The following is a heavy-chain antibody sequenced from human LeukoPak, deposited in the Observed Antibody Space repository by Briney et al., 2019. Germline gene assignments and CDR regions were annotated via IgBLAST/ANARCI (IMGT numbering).Heavy chain of an antibody. Sequence: PSETLSLTCTVSGGSINDHFWSWIRQPPGKGLEWIGYIYYSGTTNYSPSLKSRVTISIDTSRTQFPLRLRSVTAADTAVYYCARHLGSYYNVDHWGQGTLVTVSS. D-gene: IGHD3-10*01. CDR3: ARHLGSYYNVDH. CDR1: GGSINDHF. J-gene: IGHJ4*02. CDR2: IYYSGTT. V-gene: IGHV4-59*08.